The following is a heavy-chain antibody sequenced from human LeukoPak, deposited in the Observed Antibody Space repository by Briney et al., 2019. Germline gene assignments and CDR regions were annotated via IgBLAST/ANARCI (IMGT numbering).Heavy chain of an antibody. D-gene: IGHD6-19*01. CDR2: ISYDGSNK. Sequence: GGSLRLSCAASGFTFSSYAMHWVRQAPGKGLEWVAVISYDGSNKYYADSVKGRFTISRDNSKNTLYLQMNSLRAEDTAVYYCARAESRGWGGYYGMDVWGQGTTVTVSS. CDR1: GFTFSSYA. CDR3: ARAESRGWGGYYGMDV. V-gene: IGHV3-30-3*01. J-gene: IGHJ6*02.